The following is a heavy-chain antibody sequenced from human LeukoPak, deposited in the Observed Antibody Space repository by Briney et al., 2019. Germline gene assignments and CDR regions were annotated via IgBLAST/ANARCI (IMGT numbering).Heavy chain of an antibody. CDR1: GFTFSSYA. CDR2: ISSNGGST. J-gene: IGHJ4*02. V-gene: IGHV3-64*01. D-gene: IGHD6-6*01. Sequence: PGGSLRLSCAASGFTFSSYAMHWVRQAPGKGLEYVSAISSNGGSTYYANSVKGRFTISRDNSKNTLYLQMGSLRAEDMAVYYCARDLSEYSSSSQGYWGQGTLVTVSS. CDR3: ARDLSEYSSSSQGY.